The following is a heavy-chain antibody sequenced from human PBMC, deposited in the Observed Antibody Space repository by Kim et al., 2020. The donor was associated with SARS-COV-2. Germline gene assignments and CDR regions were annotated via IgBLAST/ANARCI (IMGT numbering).Heavy chain of an antibody. Sequence: SETLSLTCSVSGDSISNNNYYWGWIRQPPGKGLEWIATIFYSGTTYYSPSLKSRVTISVDTSKNQFSLKLSSVTAADTAVYYCARWIAAAGTGLGFDSWGQGTLVTVSA. CDR1: GDSISNNNYY. CDR3: ARWIAAAGTGLGFDS. D-gene: IGHD6-13*01. J-gene: IGHJ4*02. CDR2: IFYSGTT. V-gene: IGHV4-39*01.